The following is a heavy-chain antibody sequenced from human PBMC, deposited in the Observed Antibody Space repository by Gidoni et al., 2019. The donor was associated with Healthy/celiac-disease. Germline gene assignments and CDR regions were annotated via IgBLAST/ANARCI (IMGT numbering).Heavy chain of an antibody. Sequence: QVQLVESGGGVVKPGRARRLSCAACGFTFSSYAMHWVRQSPGKGLEWVAVISYVGSNKYYADSVKVRFTISRDNSKNTLYMQMNILRAEDTAVYYCARDVRGSQFDYWGQGTLVTVSS. CDR3: ARDVRGSQFDY. CDR2: ISYVGSNK. CDR1: GFTFSSYA. J-gene: IGHJ4*02. V-gene: IGHV3-30-3*01.